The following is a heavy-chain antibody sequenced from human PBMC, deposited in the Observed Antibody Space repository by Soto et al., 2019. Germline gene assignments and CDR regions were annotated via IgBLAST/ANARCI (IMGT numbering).Heavy chain of an antibody. Sequence: GGSLRLSCAASGFTFSSYAMSWVRQAPGKGLEWVSAISGSGGSTYYADSVKGRFTISRDNSKNTLYLQMNSLRAADTAVYYCANIVVIPGVLPLDVWGQGTMVTVSS. CDR1: GFTFSSYA. V-gene: IGHV3-23*01. CDR2: ISGSGGST. CDR3: ANIVVIPGVLPLDV. D-gene: IGHD2-2*01. J-gene: IGHJ6*02.